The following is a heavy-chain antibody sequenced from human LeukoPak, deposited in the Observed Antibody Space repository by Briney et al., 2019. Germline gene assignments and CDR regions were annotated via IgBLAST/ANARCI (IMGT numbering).Heavy chain of an antibody. CDR1: GGSISSYY. CDR3: ALTSYYDSSGYYYDGVDY. V-gene: IGHV4-59*08. D-gene: IGHD3-22*01. Sequence: SETLSLTCTVSGGSISSYYWSWIRQPPGKGLEWIGHIYYSGSTNYNPSLKSRVTISVDTSKNQFSLKLSSVTAADTAVYYCALTSYYDSSGYYYDGVDYWGQGTLVTVSS. J-gene: IGHJ4*02. CDR2: IYYSGST.